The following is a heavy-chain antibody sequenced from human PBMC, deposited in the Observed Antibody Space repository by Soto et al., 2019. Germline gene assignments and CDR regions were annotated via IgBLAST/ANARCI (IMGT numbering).Heavy chain of an antibody. CDR2: IWHDGNNK. CDR1: GFTFSNYG. D-gene: IGHD1-26*01. CDR3: ASDLVGASDSYGLDV. Sequence: GGSLRLSCAASGFTFSNYGMHWVRQAPGKGLEWVAIIWHDGNNKYYADSVRGRFIISRDNSKDRLYLQMNSLRAEDTAVYYCASDLVGASDSYGLDVWGQGTPVTVSS. J-gene: IGHJ6*02. V-gene: IGHV3-33*01.